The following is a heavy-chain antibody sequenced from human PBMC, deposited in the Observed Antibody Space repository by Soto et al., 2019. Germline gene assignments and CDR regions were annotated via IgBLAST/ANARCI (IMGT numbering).Heavy chain of an antibody. V-gene: IGHV3-33*01. D-gene: IGHD2-15*01. CDR3: ARLYCSASSCYSVGAFDI. CDR2: IWFDGSDK. CDR1: GFTFSSYG. Sequence: GGSLRLSCSASGFTFSSYGMHWVRQAPGKGLEWVALIWFDGSDKYYTESVKGRFTISRDNSKSTLYLQMNSLRAEDTAVYYCARLYCSASSCYSVGAFDIRGQGTMVTVSS. J-gene: IGHJ3*02.